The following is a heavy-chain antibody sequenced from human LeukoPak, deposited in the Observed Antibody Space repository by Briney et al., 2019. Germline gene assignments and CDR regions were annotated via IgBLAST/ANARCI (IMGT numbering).Heavy chain of an antibody. Sequence: GASLKISCKASGYRFPSYWITGVRQMAEKGLEWMGGIDPIDSYTTYSPSFQGHVTISADKSIATVYLQWSSLKASDTAMYYCARARVDTAMADFDYWGQGTPVTVSS. CDR2: IDPIDSYT. CDR1: GYRFPSYW. V-gene: IGHV5-10-1*01. J-gene: IGHJ4*02. CDR3: ARARVDTAMADFDY. D-gene: IGHD5-18*01.